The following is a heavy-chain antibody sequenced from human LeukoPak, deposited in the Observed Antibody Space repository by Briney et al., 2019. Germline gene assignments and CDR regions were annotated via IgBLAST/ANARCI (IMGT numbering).Heavy chain of an antibody. V-gene: IGHV1-2*02. CDR3: GRRVSRGWTDY. J-gene: IGHJ4*02. CDR1: GYTLTDYY. D-gene: IGHD2-15*01. Sequence: GASVKVSCKVSGYTLTDYYLHWVRQAPGQGLEWMGWINPKSGSTHYAQKFQGRVIMTRDTSLSTAYLELTSLRSDDTAMYFCGRRVSRGWTDYWGQGTLVTVSS. CDR2: INPKSGST.